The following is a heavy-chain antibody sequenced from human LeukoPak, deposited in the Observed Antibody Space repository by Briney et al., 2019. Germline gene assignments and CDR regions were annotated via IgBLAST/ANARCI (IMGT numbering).Heavy chain of an antibody. Sequence: SETLSLTYTVSGGSISSYYWSWIRQPPGKGLEWIGYIYYSGSTNYNPSLKSRVTISVDTSKNQFSLKLSSVTAADTAVYYCARYRGVFWYFDLWGRGTLVTVSS. CDR1: GGSISSYY. CDR2: IYYSGST. V-gene: IGHV4-59*08. D-gene: IGHD4-11*01. J-gene: IGHJ2*01. CDR3: ARYRGVFWYFDL.